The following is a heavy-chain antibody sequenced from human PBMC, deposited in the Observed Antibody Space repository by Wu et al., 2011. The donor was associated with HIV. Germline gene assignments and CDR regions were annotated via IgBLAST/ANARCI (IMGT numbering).Heavy chain of an antibody. V-gene: IGHV1-18*01. Sequence: QVQLVQSGAEVKKPGASVKVSCKASGYTFTSYGISWVRQAPGQGLEWMGWISTYNGNTNYAQKLQGRGTMTTDTSTSTAYMELRSLRSDDTAVYYCARGGNYYESSGYFWENWFDPWGQGTLVTVSS. CDR3: ARGGNYYESSGYFWENWFDP. CDR2: ISTYNGNT. J-gene: IGHJ5*02. D-gene: IGHD3-22*01. CDR1: GYTFTSYG.